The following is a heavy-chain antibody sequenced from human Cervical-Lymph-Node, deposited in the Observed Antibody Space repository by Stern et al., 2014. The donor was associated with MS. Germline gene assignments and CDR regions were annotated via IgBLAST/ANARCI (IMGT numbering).Heavy chain of an antibody. CDR2: IIPIFGPA. V-gene: IGHV1-69*01. D-gene: IGHD2-2*01. Sequence: QVQLLQPGAEVKKPGSSVKVSCKASGGTFSSYAISWVRQAPGQGLEWMGGIIPIFGPANYAQKFQGRVTITADESTSTAYMELSSLRSEDTAVYYCARGPRYCSSTSCYARWFDPWGQGTLVTVSS. CDR1: GGTFSSYA. CDR3: ARGPRYCSSTSCYARWFDP. J-gene: IGHJ5*02.